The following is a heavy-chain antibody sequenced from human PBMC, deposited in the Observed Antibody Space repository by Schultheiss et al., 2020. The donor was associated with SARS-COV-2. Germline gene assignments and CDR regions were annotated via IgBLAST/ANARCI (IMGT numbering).Heavy chain of an antibody. Sequence: SETLSLTCAVSGGSISSGGYSWSWIRQPPGKGLEWIGYIYYSGSTYYNPSLKSRLTLSVDTSKNQFSLKLSSVTAADTAVYYCGAWSYHYGMDVWGQGTTVTVSS. CDR3: GAWSYHYGMDV. CDR2: IYYSGST. J-gene: IGHJ6*02. CDR1: GGSISSGGYS. D-gene: IGHD3-3*01. V-gene: IGHV4-30-4*07.